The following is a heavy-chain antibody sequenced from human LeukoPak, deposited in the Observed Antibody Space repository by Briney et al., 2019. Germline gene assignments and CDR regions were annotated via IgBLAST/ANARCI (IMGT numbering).Heavy chain of an antibody. J-gene: IGHJ4*02. V-gene: IGHV3-21*01. CDR2: ISSSSSYI. D-gene: IGHD1-14*01. CDR1: GFTFSSYS. Sequence: GGSLRLSCAASGFTFSSYSMNWVRQAPGKGLEWVSSISSSSSYIYYADSVKGRFTISRDNAKNSLYLQMNSLGAEDTAVYYCAREGGLAVEPVFDYWGQGTLVTVSS. CDR3: AREGGLAVEPVFDY.